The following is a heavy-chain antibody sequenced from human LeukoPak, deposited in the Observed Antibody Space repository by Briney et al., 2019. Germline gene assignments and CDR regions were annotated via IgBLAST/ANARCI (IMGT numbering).Heavy chain of an antibody. J-gene: IGHJ4*02. CDR2: IYYSGST. Sequence: SETLSLTCTVSGGSISSHYWSWIRQPPGKGLEWIGYIYYSGSTNYNPSLKSRVTISVDTSKNQFSLKLSSVTAADTAVYYCASGELPTTHYDYWGQGTLVTVSS. CDR1: GGSISSHY. V-gene: IGHV4-59*08. D-gene: IGHD1-26*01. CDR3: ASGELPTTHYDY.